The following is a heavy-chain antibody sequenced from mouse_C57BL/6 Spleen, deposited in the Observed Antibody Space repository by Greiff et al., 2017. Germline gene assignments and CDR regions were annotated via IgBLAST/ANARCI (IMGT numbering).Heavy chain of an antibody. V-gene: IGHV1-52*01. D-gene: IGHD2-2*01. J-gene: IGHJ2*01. Sequence: QVQLQQPGAELVRPGSSVKLSCKASGYTFTSYWMHWVKQRPIQGLEWIGNIDPSDSETHYNQKFKDKATLTVDKSSSTAYMQLSSLTSEDSAVYYCALNVGGYTLPFDYWGQGTTLTGSS. CDR3: ALNVGGYTLPFDY. CDR2: IDPSDSET. CDR1: GYTFTSYW.